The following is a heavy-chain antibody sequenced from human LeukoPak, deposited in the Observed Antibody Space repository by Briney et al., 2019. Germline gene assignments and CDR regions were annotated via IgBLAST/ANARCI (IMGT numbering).Heavy chain of an antibody. CDR2: IYSGGNT. CDR3: ARGRPYFDY. V-gene: IGHV3-53*01. D-gene: IGHD2-21*01. J-gene: IGHJ4*02. CDR1: GFTVSSNY. Sequence: GGSLRLSCAASGFTVSSNYMSWVRQAPGKGLEWVSVIYSGGNTYYADSVKGRFTISRDSSKNTPYLQMNSLRAEDAAVYYCARGRPYFDYWGKGTLVTVSS.